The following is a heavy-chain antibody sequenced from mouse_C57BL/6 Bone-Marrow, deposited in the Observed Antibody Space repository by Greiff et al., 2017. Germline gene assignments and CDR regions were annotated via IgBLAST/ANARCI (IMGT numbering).Heavy chain of an antibody. CDR1: GFNIKDDY. J-gene: IGHJ2*01. V-gene: IGHV14-4*01. CDR3: TTGRLYYFDY. CDR2: IDPENGDT. Sequence: EVQLQQSGAELVRPGASVKLSCTASGFNIKDDYMHWVKQRPEQGLEWIGWIDPENGDTEYASKFQGKATITADTSSTTAYLQLSSLTSEDTAVYYCTTGRLYYFDYWGQGTTLTVSS.